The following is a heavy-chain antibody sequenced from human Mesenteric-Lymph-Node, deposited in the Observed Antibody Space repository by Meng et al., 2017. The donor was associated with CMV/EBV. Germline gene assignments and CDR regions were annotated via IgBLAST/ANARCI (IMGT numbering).Heavy chain of an antibody. CDR1: GFTFSGHV. V-gene: IGHV3-30*02. D-gene: IGHD5-18*01. Sequence: GGSLRLSCAASGFTFSGHVMSWVRQAPGKGLDWVTFIRYDGNNEYYADSVKGRFTISRDNSKNTLYLQMDSLRVEDTGVYYCAKDQGGAYNYGLVSVDIWGQGTLVTVSS. J-gene: IGHJ3*02. CDR2: IRYDGNNE. CDR3: AKDQGGAYNYGLVSVDI.